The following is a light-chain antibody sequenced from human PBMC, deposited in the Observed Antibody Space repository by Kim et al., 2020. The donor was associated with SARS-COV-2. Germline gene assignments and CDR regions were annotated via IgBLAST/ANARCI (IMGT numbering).Light chain of an antibody. Sequence: SYELTQPLSVSVALGQTARITCGGNNIGNEHVHWYQQKPGQAPMLVIYRDSNRPSGIPERFSGSNSQNTATLTISRAQAGDEADYYGQVWDSSTAWVFGG. CDR1: NIGNEH. CDR3: QVWDSSTAWV. V-gene: IGLV3-9*01. CDR2: RDS. J-gene: IGLJ2*01.